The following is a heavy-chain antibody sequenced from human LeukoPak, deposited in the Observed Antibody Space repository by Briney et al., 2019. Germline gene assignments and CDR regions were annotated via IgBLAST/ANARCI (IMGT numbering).Heavy chain of an antibody. J-gene: IGHJ4*02. CDR3: AAVTGSPHSFVY. CDR2: INPNSGGT. D-gene: IGHD1-20*01. V-gene: IGHV1-2*02. CDR1: GYTSTGYY. Sequence: ASVRCSCKAPGYTSTGYYMHWVRQAPGQGLEWRVWINPNSGGTNYAQEVQARDTMTRDTYISTAYMELSRLRSDDTAVYYCAAVTGSPHSFVYWGQGTLVTVSS.